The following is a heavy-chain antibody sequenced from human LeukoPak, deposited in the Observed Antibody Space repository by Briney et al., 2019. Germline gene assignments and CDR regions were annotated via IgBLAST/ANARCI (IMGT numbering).Heavy chain of an antibody. CDR3: ATNTRAYYYDSSGYYVPSYFDY. D-gene: IGHD3-22*01. Sequence: SETLSLTCTVSGGSISSSSYYWGWTRQPPGKGLEWIGSIEYTGSTYYNPSLKSRVTISVDTSKNQFSLKLNSLTAADTAVYYCATNTRAYYYDSSGYYVPSYFDYWGQGTLVTVSS. CDR2: IEYTGST. CDR1: GGSISSSSYY. J-gene: IGHJ4*02. V-gene: IGHV4-39*01.